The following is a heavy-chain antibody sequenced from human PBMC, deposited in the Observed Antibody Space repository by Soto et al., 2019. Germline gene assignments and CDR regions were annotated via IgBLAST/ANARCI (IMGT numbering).Heavy chain of an antibody. J-gene: IGHJ4*02. CDR1: GFSLSTSGVG. Sequence: SGPTLVNPTQTLTLTCTFSGFSLSTSGVGVGWIRQPPGKALEWLAVIYWDDDKRYSPSLKSRVTITKDTSKNQVVLTVTNMDPVDTGTYYCAHRLTQYTSTYGHFDYWGQGTLVTVSS. V-gene: IGHV2-5*02. D-gene: IGHD1-7*01. CDR3: AHRLTQYTSTYGHFDY. CDR2: IYWDDDK.